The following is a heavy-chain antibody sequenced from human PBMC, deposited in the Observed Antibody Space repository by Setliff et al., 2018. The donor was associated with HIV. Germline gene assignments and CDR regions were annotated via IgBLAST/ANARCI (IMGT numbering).Heavy chain of an antibody. CDR2: IIHSGGT. D-gene: IGHD3-10*01. J-gene: IGHJ6*02. CDR1: GGSFSGYY. CDR3: ARSLSGDYYYGMDV. Sequence: SETLSLTCAVYGGSFSGYYWNWIRQPPGKGLEWIGEIIHSGGTNYNPSLKSRVTISVDTSRNQFSLKLSSVTAADTAVYYCARSLSGDYYYGMDVWGQGTTVTVSS. V-gene: IGHV4-34*12.